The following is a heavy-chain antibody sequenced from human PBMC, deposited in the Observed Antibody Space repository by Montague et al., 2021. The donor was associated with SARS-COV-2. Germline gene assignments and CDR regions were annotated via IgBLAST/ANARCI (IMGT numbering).Heavy chain of an antibody. CDR1: GGSISSTSDY. J-gene: IGHJ6*02. Sequence: SETLSLTCTVSGGSISSTSDYWAWIRQPPGKGLEWIGSIYYSGSTYYXPSLKSRVTISVDTSKNQFSLKLSSVTAADTAVYYCARLGRQQLVRLSGMDVWGQGTTVTVSS. V-gene: IGHV4-39*07. D-gene: IGHD6-13*01. CDR2: IYYSGST. CDR3: ARLGRQQLVRLSGMDV.